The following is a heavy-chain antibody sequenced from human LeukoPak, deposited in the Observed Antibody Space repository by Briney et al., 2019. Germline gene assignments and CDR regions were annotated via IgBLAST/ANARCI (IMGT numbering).Heavy chain of an antibody. CDR2: IYNSGTT. D-gene: IGHD4-11*01. J-gene: IGHJ6*02. V-gene: IGHV4-4*07. CDR3: ARYASDYSDYYGMDV. Sequence: SETLSLTCTVSGGSISSYYWNWIRQPAGKGLEWIGRIYNSGTTKYNPSLKSRLTMSIDTSKNQFSLKLTSVTAADTAVYYCARYASDYSDYYGMDVWGQGTTVTVSS. CDR1: GGSISSYY.